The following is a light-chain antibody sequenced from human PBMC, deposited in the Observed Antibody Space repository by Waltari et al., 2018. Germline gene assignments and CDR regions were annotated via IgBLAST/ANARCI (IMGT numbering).Light chain of an antibody. J-gene: IGKJ2*01. CDR2: DAS. CDR1: QNIRGNY. Sequence: ENVLTQSPAPLSLSPGERATLSCRASQNIRGNYLVWYQHKPGQAPRLLIYDASRRATGIPDRFSGSGSGTDFTLTISSLEPEDFAVYHCQQYGSSPRTFGQGTKLEI. CDR3: QQYGSSPRT. V-gene: IGKV3-20*01.